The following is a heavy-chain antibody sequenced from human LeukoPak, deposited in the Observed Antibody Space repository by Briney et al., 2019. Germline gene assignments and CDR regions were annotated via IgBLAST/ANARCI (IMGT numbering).Heavy chain of an antibody. Sequence: GGSLRLSCAASGFTFSSYAMHWVRQAPGKGLEWVAVISYDGSNKYYADSVKGRFTISRDNSKNTLYLQMNSLRAEDTAVYYCATSVPAAMVAYYYGMDVWGQGTTVTVSS. J-gene: IGHJ6*02. CDR3: ATSVPAAMVAYYYGMDV. CDR1: GFTFSSYA. CDR2: ISYDGSNK. D-gene: IGHD2-2*01. V-gene: IGHV3-30-3*01.